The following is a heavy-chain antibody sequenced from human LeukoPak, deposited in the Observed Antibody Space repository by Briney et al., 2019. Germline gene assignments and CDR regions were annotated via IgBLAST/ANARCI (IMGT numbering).Heavy chain of an antibody. CDR3: ARLTREMATKHFDY. CDR2: IYHSGST. CDR1: GGSISSGDYY. Sequence: SQTLSLTCSVSGGSISSGDYYWGWIRQPPGKGLEWIGSIYHSGSTYYNPSLKSRVTISVDTSKNQFSLKLSSVTAADTAVYYCARLTREMATKHFDYWGQGTLVTVSS. D-gene: IGHD5-24*01. V-gene: IGHV4-39*07. J-gene: IGHJ4*02.